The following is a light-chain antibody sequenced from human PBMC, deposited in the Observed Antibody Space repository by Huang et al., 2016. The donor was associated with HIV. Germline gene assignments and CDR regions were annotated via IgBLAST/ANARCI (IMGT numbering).Light chain of an antibody. CDR1: QSIINF. CDR3: QQRGDWPLT. J-gene: IGKJ4*01. V-gene: IGKV3-11*01. CDR2: DAS. Sequence: EIVLTQSPATLSLSPGERATLSCRASQSIINFLAWYQQKPGQAPRLLIYDASNRATGIPARFSCSGSGTDFTLTISSLEPEDFAVYYCQQRGDWPLTFGGGTKVEI.